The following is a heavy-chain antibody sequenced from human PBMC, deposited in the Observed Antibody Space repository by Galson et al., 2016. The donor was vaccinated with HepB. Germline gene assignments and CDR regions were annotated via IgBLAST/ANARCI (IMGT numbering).Heavy chain of an antibody. Sequence: SLRLSCAASGFTFTTYWMTWVRQAPGKGLVWVSRINPDEGSANYADSVKGRFTISRDNAKNMLYLQMDSLRAEDTAVYFCASGYFYTYLGDYWGQGTLVIVSS. CDR1: GFTFTTYW. CDR2: INPDEGSA. D-gene: IGHD2-15*01. J-gene: IGHJ4*02. CDR3: ASGYFYTYLGDY. V-gene: IGHV3-74*01.